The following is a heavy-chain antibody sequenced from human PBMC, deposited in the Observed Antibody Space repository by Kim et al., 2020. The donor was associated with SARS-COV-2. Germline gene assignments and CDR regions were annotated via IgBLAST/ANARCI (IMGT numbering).Heavy chain of an antibody. J-gene: IGHJ5*02. CDR2: IWYDGSNK. CDR3: AKDRGIRPNSSGWPIGGWFDP. CDR1: GFTFSSYG. D-gene: IGHD6-19*01. V-gene: IGHV3-33*06. Sequence: GGSLRLSCAASGFTFSSYGMHWVRQAPGKGLEWVAVIWYDGSNKYYADSVKGRFTISRDNSKNTLYLQMNSLRAEDTAVYYCAKDRGIRPNSSGWPIGGWFDPWGQGTLVTVSS.